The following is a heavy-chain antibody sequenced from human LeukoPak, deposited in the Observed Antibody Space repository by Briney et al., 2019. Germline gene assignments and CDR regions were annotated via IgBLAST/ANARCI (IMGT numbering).Heavy chain of an antibody. V-gene: IGHV7-4-1*02. CDR1: GYTFTSYA. D-gene: IGHD3-10*01. Sequence: ASVKVSCKASGYTFTSYAMNWVRQAPGQGLEWMGWINTNTGNPTYAQGFTGRFVFSLDTSVSTAYLQISSLKAEDTAVYYCARASYYYGSGSYDRSVARFDPWGQGTLVTVSS. CDR3: ARASYYYGSGSYDRSVARFDP. J-gene: IGHJ5*02. CDR2: INTNTGNP.